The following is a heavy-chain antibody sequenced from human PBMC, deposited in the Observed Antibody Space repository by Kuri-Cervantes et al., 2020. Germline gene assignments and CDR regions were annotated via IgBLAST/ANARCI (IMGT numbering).Heavy chain of an antibody. J-gene: IGHJ5*02. CDR3: ARDNLIVPAAISWFDP. Sequence: SVKVSCKASGDTLSSYAFSWVRQAPGQGLEWMGGIIPMFDITNHAQKFQGRVTITADRSTSTVYMELRSLRSDDTAVYYCARDNLIVPAAISWFDPWGQGTVVTVSS. V-gene: IGHV1-69*10. D-gene: IGHD2-2*02. CDR2: IIPMFDIT. CDR1: GDTLSSYA.